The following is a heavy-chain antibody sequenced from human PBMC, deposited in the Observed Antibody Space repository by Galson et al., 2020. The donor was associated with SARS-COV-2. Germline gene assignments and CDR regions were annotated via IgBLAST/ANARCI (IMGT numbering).Heavy chain of an antibody. D-gene: IGHD2-2*01. CDR3: TTDTNGGDIVVVPAASYYYYYGMDV. CDR1: GFTFSNAW. Sequence: GGSLRLSCAASGFTFSNAWMSWVRQAPGKGLEWVGRIKSKTDGGTTDYAAPVKGRFTISRDDSKNTLYLQMNSLKTEDTAVYYCTTDTNGGDIVVVPAASYYYYYGMDVWGRGTTVTVSS. J-gene: IGHJ6*02. CDR2: IKSKTDGGTT. V-gene: IGHV3-15*01.